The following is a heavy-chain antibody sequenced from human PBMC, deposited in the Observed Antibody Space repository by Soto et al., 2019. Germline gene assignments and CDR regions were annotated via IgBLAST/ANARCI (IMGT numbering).Heavy chain of an antibody. V-gene: IGHV1-8*01. J-gene: IGHJ3*02. CDR1: GYTFTSYD. Sequence: ASVKVSCKASGYTFTSYDINWVRQATGQGLEWMGWMNPNSGNTGYAQKFQGRVTMTRNTSISTAYMELSSLRSEDTAVYYCAHRAISSYYDILTGYYSHDAFDIWGQGTMVTVSS. CDR3: AHRAISSYYDILTGYYSHDAFDI. CDR2: MNPNSGNT. D-gene: IGHD3-9*01.